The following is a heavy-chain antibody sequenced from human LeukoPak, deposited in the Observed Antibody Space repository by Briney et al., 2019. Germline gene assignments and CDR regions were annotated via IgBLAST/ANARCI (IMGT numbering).Heavy chain of an antibody. J-gene: IGHJ6*02. D-gene: IGHD1-14*01. CDR1: GGSFSGYY. Sequence: PSETLSLTCAVYGGSFSGYYWSWIRQPPGKGLEWIGEINHSGSTNYNPSLKSRVTISVDTSKNQFSLKLSSVTAAGTAVYYCARGLTRSNYYYYGMDVWGQGTTVTVSS. V-gene: IGHV4-34*01. CDR3: ARGLTRSNYYYYGMDV. CDR2: INHSGST.